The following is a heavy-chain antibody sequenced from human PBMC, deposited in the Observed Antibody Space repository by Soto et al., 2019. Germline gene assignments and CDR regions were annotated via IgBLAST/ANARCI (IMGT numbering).Heavy chain of an antibody. CDR3: ARDVWVAVAGSDLDY. D-gene: IGHD6-19*01. CDR2: ISAYNGNT. V-gene: IGHV1-18*01. Sequence: ASVKVSCKASGYTFTSYGISWVRQAPGQGLEWMGWISAYNGNTNYAQKLQGRVTMTTDTSTSTAYMELRSLRSDDTAVYYCARDVWVAVAGSDLDYWGQGTLVTVSS. CDR1: GYTFTSYG. J-gene: IGHJ4*02.